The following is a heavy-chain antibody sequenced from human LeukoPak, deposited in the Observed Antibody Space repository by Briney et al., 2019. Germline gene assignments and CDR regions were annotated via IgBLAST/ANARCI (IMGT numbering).Heavy chain of an antibody. Sequence: GGSLRLSCAASGFTFSSYAMHWVRQAPGKGLEWVAVISYDGGNKYYADSVKGRFTISRDNSKNTLYLQMNSLRAEDTAVYYCAREPQKYSSHYWGQGTLVTVSS. D-gene: IGHD6-6*01. CDR2: ISYDGGNK. CDR1: GFTFSSYA. J-gene: IGHJ4*02. CDR3: AREPQKYSSHY. V-gene: IGHV3-30*04.